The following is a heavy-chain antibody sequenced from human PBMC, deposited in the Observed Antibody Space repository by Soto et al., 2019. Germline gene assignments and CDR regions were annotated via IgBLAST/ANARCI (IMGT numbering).Heavy chain of an antibody. Sequence: QVQLVQSGAEVKKPGASVKVSCKASGYTFTSYDINWVRQATGQGLEWMGWMNPNSGNTGYAQKFQGRVTMTRNTSISTAYRELSSLRSEDTAVYYCASWNDWYDWFDPWGQGTLVTVSS. CDR1: GYTFTSYD. V-gene: IGHV1-8*01. J-gene: IGHJ5*02. CDR3: ASWNDWYDWFDP. CDR2: MNPNSGNT. D-gene: IGHD1-1*01.